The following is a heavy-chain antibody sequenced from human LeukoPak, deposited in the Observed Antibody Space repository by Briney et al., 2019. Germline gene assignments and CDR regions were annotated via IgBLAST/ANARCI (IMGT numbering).Heavy chain of an antibody. CDR1: GGTFSSYA. J-gene: IGHJ4*02. Sequence: SVKVSCKASGGTFSSYAISWVRQAPGQGLEWMGGIIPIFGTANYAQKFQGRVTITADESTSTAYMELSSLRSEDTAVYYCAADLSNPRMGASYLDSWGQGTLVTVSS. V-gene: IGHV1-69*13. CDR2: IIPIFGTA. CDR3: AADLSNPRMGASYLDS. D-gene: IGHD3-16*01.